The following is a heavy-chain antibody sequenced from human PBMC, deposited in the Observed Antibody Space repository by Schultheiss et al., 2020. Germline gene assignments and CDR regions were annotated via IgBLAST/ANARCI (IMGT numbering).Heavy chain of an antibody. D-gene: IGHD6-13*01. CDR3: TTDRAIIAAAEGRYYYYYYGMDV. V-gene: IGHV3-15*01. CDR1: GFTFSSYG. J-gene: IGHJ6*02. Sequence: GGSLRLSCAASGFTFSSYGMHWVRQAPGKGLEWVGRIKSKTDGGTTDYAAPVKGRFTISRDDSKNTLYLQMNSLKTEDTAVYYCTTDRAIIAAAEGRYYYYYYGMDVWGQGTTVTVSS. CDR2: IKSKTDGGTT.